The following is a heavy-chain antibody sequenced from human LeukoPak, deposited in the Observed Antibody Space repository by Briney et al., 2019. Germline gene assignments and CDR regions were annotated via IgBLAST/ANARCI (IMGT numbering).Heavy chain of an antibody. V-gene: IGHV4-39*01. D-gene: IGHD2/OR15-2a*01. CDR3: ARPGPRIACSQPHYFDY. CDR1: GGSISSSSYY. J-gene: IGHJ4*02. CDR2: IYYSGST. Sequence: SETLSLTCTVSGGSISSSSYYWGWIRQPPGKGLEWIGSIYYSGSTYYNPSLKSRVTISVDTSKNQFSLKLSSVTAADTAVYYCARPGPRIACSQPHYFDYWGQGTLVTVSS.